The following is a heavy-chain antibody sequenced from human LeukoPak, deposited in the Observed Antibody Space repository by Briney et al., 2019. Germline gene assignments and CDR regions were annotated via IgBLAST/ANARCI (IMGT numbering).Heavy chain of an antibody. V-gene: IGHV1-18*01. J-gene: IGHJ4*02. CDR3: ARDLNPTSPYSSSWYDY. CDR2: ICAYNGNT. Sequence: GASVKVSCKASGYTFTSYGISWGRQAPGQGLEGMGWICAYNGNTNYAQKLQGRVTMTTDTSTNTAYMELRSLRSDDTAVYYCARDLNPTSPYSSSWYDYWGQGTLVTVSS. CDR1: GYTFTSYG. D-gene: IGHD6-13*01.